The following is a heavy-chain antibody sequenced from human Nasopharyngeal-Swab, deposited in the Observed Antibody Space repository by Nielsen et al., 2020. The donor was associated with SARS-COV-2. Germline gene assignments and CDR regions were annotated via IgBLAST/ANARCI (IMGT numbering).Heavy chain of an antibody. CDR2: IIPIFGTA. Sequence: SVKVSCKASGGTFSSYAISWVRQAPGQGLEWMGGIIPIFGTANYAQKFQGRVTITADESTSTAYMELSSLRSEDTAVYYCARLIEYSSSLVEYGMDVWDQGTTVAVSS. V-gene: IGHV1-69*13. CDR1: GGTFSSYA. CDR3: ARLIEYSSSLVEYGMDV. D-gene: IGHD6-6*01. J-gene: IGHJ6*02.